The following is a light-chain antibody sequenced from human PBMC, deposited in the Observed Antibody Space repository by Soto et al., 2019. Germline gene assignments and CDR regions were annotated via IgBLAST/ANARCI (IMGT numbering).Light chain of an antibody. CDR1: SSIVGSYNL. J-gene: IGLJ2*01. CDR2: EGS. V-gene: IGLV2-23*01. CDR3: CSSIGTSLVL. Sequence: QSALTQPASVSGSPGQSITISCTGISSIVGSYNLVSWYQQRPGKAPKLMIYEGSKRPSGVSNRFSGSESGNTASLTISGLQAEDEADYYCCSSIGTSLVLFGGGTKLTVL.